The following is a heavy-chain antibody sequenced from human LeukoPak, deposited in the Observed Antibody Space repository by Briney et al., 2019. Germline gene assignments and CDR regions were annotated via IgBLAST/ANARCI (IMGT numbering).Heavy chain of an antibody. CDR2: IYTSGST. D-gene: IGHD6-6*01. CDR1: GGSISSGSYY. J-gene: IGHJ4*02. V-gene: IGHV4-61*02. CDR3: ASNGAARPFDY. Sequence: SETLSLTCTVSGGSISSGSYYWSWIRQPAGKGLEWIGRIYTSGSTNYNPSLKSRVTISVDTSNNQFSLKLSSVTAADTAVYYCASNGAARPFDYWGQGTLVTVSS.